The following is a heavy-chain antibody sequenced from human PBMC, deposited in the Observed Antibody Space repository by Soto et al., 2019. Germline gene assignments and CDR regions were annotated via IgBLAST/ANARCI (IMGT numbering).Heavy chain of an antibody. CDR1: GFTFSSYA. V-gene: IGHV3-23*01. J-gene: IGHJ4*02. Sequence: GGSLRLSCAASGFTFSSYAMSWVRQAPGKGLEWVSAISGSGGSTYYADSVKGRFTISRDNSKNTLYLQMNSLRAEDTAVYYCAKSDLSAPDPRTYYFDYWGQGTLVTVSS. CDR2: ISGSGGST. CDR3: AKSDLSAPDPRTYYFDY. D-gene: IGHD3-10*01.